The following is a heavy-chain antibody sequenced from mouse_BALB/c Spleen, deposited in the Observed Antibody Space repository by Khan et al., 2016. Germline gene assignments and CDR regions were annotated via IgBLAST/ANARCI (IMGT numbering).Heavy chain of an antibody. CDR2: INPTSGYT. CDR3: ASGRIDY. Sequence: QVQLQQSGAELAKPGASVKMSCKASGYTFTTYWMHWVKQRPGQGLEWIGYINPTSGYTDYNEKFKDRATLSADKSSSTAYMQLSSLTSEDSAVCYCASGRIDYWGQGTTLTVSS. V-gene: IGHV1-7*01. J-gene: IGHJ2*01. CDR1: GYTFTTYW. D-gene: IGHD1-1*02.